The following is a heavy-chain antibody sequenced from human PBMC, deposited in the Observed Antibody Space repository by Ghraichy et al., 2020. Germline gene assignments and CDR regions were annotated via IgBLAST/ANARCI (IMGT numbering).Heavy chain of an antibody. J-gene: IGHJ4*02. CDR1: GGSISSSSYY. D-gene: IGHD3-3*01. V-gene: IGHV4-39*01. Sequence: SETLSLTCTVSGGSISSSSYYWGWIRQPPGKGLEWIGTIYYSGSTYYNPSLKSRVTISVDTSKNQFSLKLSSVTAADTAVYYCARHQQANYDFWSCYYTLYYFAYWGQGTLVTVS. CDR2: IYYSGST. CDR3: ARHQQANYDFWSCYYTLYYFAY.